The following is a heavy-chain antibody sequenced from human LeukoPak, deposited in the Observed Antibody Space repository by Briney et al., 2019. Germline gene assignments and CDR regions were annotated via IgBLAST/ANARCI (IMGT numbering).Heavy chain of an antibody. V-gene: IGHV3-23*01. D-gene: IGHD6-19*01. CDR1: GFTFSHYA. Sequence: GGSLRLSCAASGFTFSHYAINWVRQAPEKGVEWVSAIGANGDTFYADSVRGRFTISRDNSNDAVNLQMNSLRVDDSAKYYCAKRGPGPVAGSYDYWGQGTLVTVSS. J-gene: IGHJ4*02. CDR3: AKRGPGPVAGSYDY. CDR2: IGANGDT.